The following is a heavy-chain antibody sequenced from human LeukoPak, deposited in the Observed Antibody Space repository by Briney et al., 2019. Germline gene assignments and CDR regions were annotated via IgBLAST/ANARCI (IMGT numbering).Heavy chain of an antibody. CDR2: INHSGST. J-gene: IGHJ4*02. V-gene: IGHV4-34*01. D-gene: IGHD3-22*01. CDR3: ARAQLGDTYYYDSSGYYFDY. CDR1: GGSFSGCY. Sequence: SETLSLTCAVYGGSFSGCYWSWIRQPPGKGLEWIGEINHSGSTNYNPSLKSRVTISVDTSKNQFSLKLSSVTAADTAVYYCARAQLGDTYYYDSSGYYFDYWGQGTLVTVSS.